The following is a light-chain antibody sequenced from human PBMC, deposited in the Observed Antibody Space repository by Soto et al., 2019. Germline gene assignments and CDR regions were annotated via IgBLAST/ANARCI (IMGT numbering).Light chain of an antibody. Sequence: EIVLMQSPGTLSLSPGERATLSCRASQSVTSTYLAWYQQKPGQAPRLLIYGASNRATGIPDRFSGSGSGTDFTLTVSRLESEDFAVYYCQQYTSSPYTFGQGTKLEIK. CDR1: QSVTSTY. CDR2: GAS. J-gene: IGKJ2*01. V-gene: IGKV3-20*01. CDR3: QQYTSSPYT.